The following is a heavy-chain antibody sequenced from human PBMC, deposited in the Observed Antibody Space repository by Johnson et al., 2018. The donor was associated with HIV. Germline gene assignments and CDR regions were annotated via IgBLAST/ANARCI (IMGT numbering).Heavy chain of an antibody. V-gene: IGHV3-48*04. CDR2: ISSSGSTI. J-gene: IGHJ3*02. Sequence: VQLVESGGGVVQPGRSLRLSCAASGFTFSSYAMHWVRQAPGKGLEWVSYISSSGSTIYYADSVKGRFTISRDNAKNSLYLQMNSLRAEDTAVYYCARPCTWNFYDAFDIWGQGTMVTVSS. CDR3: ARPCTWNFYDAFDI. CDR1: GFTFSSYA. D-gene: IGHD1-7*01.